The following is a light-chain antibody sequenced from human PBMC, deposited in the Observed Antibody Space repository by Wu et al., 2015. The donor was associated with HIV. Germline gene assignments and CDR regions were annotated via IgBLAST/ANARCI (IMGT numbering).Light chain of an antibody. Sequence: IAMTQSPVTLSVSTGERVTLSCRASQNVNGKLAWYQQKPGQAPRLLIYGASTRDTGFPVRFSGSGSGTEFTLTIITMQSEDVAVYFCQQYNNWPVTFGQGTQAGDQT. J-gene: IGKJ2*01. CDR3: QQYNNWPVT. CDR1: QNVNGK. CDR2: GAS. V-gene: IGKV3-15*01.